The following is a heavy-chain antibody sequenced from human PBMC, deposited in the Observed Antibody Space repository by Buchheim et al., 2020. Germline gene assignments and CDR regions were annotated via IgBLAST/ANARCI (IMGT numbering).Heavy chain of an antibody. V-gene: IGHV3-30-3*01. Sequence: QVQLVESGGGVVQPGRSLRLSCAASGFTFSSYAMHWVRQAPGKGLEWVAVISYDGSNKYYADSVKGRLTISRDNSKNTLYLQMNSLGAEDTAVYYCAMPWVAVAPTGGNYWGQGTL. CDR1: GFTFSSYA. CDR2: ISYDGSNK. CDR3: AMPWVAVAPTGGNY. J-gene: IGHJ4*02. D-gene: IGHD6-19*01.